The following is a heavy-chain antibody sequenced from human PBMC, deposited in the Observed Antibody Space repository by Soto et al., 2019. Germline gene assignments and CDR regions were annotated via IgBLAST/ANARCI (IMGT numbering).Heavy chain of an antibody. V-gene: IGHV4-39*02. CDR1: GGSISSNSYY. Sequence: PSETLSLTCTVSGGSISSNSYYWDWIRQPPGKGLEWIGSLFYSGATYHNPSLQSRVTISVDTSKNQFSLHLSSVTAADTAVYYCAREGGESSDGLYYFDSWGQGSLVTVS. J-gene: IGHJ4*02. D-gene: IGHD3-16*01. CDR3: AREGGESSDGLYYFDS. CDR2: LFYSGAT.